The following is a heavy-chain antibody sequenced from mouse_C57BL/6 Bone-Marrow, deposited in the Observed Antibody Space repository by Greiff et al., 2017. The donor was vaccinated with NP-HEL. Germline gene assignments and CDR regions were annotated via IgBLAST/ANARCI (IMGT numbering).Heavy chain of an antibody. CDR2: IYPGDGDT. J-gene: IGHJ1*03. D-gene: IGHD2-4*01. V-gene: IGHV1-82*01. CDR1: GYAFSSSW. Sequence: QVQLQQSGPELVKPGASVKISCKASGYAFSSSWMNWVKQRPGKGLEWIGRIYPGDGDTNYNGKFKGKATLTADTSSSTAYMQLSSLTSEDSAVYFCARGGYYDYGVACWYFDVWGTGTTVTVSS. CDR3: ARGGYYDYGVACWYFDV.